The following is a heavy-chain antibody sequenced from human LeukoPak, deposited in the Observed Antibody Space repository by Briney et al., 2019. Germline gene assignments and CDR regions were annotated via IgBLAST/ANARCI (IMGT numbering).Heavy chain of an antibody. Sequence: SETLSLTCAVYGGSLSPYYWSWIRQPPGKGLEWIGEINHSRSTNYNPSLKSRVTISLDTSKNQFSLKLTSVTAADTAVYYCARRPPTYDGKAFDIWGQGTMVTVSS. CDR3: ARRPPTYDGKAFDI. CDR1: GGSLSPYY. D-gene: IGHD5-12*01. V-gene: IGHV4-34*01. CDR2: INHSRST. J-gene: IGHJ3*02.